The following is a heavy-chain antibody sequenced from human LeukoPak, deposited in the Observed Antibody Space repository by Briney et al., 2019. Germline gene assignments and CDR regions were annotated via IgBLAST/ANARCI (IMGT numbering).Heavy chain of an antibody. CDR2: IIPIFGTA. Sequence: ASVKVSCKASGGTFSIYAISWVRQAPGQGLEWMGGIIPIFGTANYAQRFQGRVTITADKSTSTAYMELSSLRSEGTAVYYCARRGGDNYYILQNWGQGTLVTVSS. CDR1: GGTFSIYA. D-gene: IGHD1-26*01. V-gene: IGHV1-69*06. J-gene: IGHJ4*02. CDR3: ARRGGDNYYILQN.